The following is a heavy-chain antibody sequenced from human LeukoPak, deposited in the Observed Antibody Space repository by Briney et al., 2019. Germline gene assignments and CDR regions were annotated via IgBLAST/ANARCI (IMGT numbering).Heavy chain of an antibody. CDR1: GYTFTGYY. Sequence: GASVKVSCKASGYTFTGYYMHWVRQAPGQGLEWMGWINPNSGGTNYAQKFQGRVTITADTSTDTAYMELSSLRSEDTAVYYCATTVSGYYKTNWFDPWGQGTLVTVSS. CDR2: INPNSGGT. V-gene: IGHV1-2*02. D-gene: IGHD3-22*01. J-gene: IGHJ5*02. CDR3: ATTVSGYYKTNWFDP.